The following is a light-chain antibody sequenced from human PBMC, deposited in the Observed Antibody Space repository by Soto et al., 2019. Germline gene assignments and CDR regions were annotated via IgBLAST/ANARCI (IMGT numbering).Light chain of an antibody. CDR2: GNI. J-gene: IGLJ2*01. Sequence: QSVLTQPPSVSGAPGQRVTISCTGTSSNIGAGFDVHWYQQLPGTAPKLLIYGNINRPSEVPDRFSGSKSGTSASLAITGLQADDEADYYCQSYDSSLSGRIFGGGTKLTVL. V-gene: IGLV1-40*01. CDR1: SSNIGAGFD. CDR3: QSYDSSLSGRI.